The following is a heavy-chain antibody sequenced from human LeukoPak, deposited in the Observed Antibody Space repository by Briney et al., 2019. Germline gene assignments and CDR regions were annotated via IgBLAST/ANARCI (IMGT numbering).Heavy chain of an antibody. CDR2: IYYSGST. CDR3: ARRSSSPSAFDI. CDR1: GGSISSSSYY. J-gene: IGHJ3*02. V-gene: IGHV4-39*01. D-gene: IGHD6-13*01. Sequence: ASETLSLTCTVSGGSISSSSYYWGWIRQPPGKGLEWIGSIYYSGSTYYNPSLKSRVTISVDTSKNQFSLKLSSVTAADTAVYYCARRSSSPSAFDIWGQGTMVTVSS.